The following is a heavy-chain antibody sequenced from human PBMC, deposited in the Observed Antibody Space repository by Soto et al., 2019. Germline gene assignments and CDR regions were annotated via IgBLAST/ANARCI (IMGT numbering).Heavy chain of an antibody. J-gene: IGHJ4*02. V-gene: IGHV3-30*02. CDR1: GFTFNAYG. CDR3: AKVEYNSGWYGYFDS. Sequence: GGSLRLSCAASGFTFNAYGMHWVRQAPGKGLEWVAVIWYEGSTKYYADSVKGRFTISRDNSKNTVDLQMNSLRADDTAVYYCAKVEYNSGWYGYFDSWGQGTRVTVSS. CDR2: IWYEGSTK. D-gene: IGHD6-19*01.